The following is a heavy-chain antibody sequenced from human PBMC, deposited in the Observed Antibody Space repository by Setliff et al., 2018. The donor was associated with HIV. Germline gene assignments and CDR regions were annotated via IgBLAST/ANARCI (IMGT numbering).Heavy chain of an antibody. CDR3: ARGNYDTSDYYTNFYYYYMDV. Sequence: TLSLTCTVSGDPISTYYWSWVRKPPGKGLEWIGYVYYSGSTSYSPSLRGRVTMSVDPSKNQFSLKLNSVTAADTAIYYCARGNYDTSDYYTNFYYYYMDVWGKGTAVTRLL. CDR2: VYYSGST. V-gene: IGHV4-59*01. J-gene: IGHJ6*03. CDR1: GDPISTYY. D-gene: IGHD3-22*01.